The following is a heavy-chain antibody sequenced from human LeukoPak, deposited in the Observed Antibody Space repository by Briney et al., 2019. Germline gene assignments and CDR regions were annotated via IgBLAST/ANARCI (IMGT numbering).Heavy chain of an antibody. V-gene: IGHV3-74*01. D-gene: IGHD5-18*01. Sequence: GGSLRLSCAASGFTFSSYWMHWVRQAPGKGLVWVSRINSDGSSTSYADSVKGRFTISRDNAKNTLYLQMNSLRAEDTAVYYCARGRIQPWKFYYYYGMDVWGQGTTVTVSS. CDR3: ARGRIQPWKFYYYYGMDV. CDR2: INSDGSST. CDR1: GFTFSSYW. J-gene: IGHJ6*02.